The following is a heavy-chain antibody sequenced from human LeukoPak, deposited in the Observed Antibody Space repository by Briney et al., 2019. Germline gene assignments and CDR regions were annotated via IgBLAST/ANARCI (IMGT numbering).Heavy chain of an antibody. CDR3: ARDVQPIVSAVWLQGVYDY. Sequence: GGSLRLSCAASGFNFSAFWINWVRQAPGKGLEWVANIKQDWSDRYFVDSVKGRFTISRDNAKNSLYLQMNSLRAEDTAMYYCARDVQPIVSAVWLQGVYDYRGSGSMVTVS. CDR2: IKQDWSDR. CDR1: GFNFSAFW. J-gene: IGHJ4*02. D-gene: IGHD3-10*01. V-gene: IGHV3-7*01.